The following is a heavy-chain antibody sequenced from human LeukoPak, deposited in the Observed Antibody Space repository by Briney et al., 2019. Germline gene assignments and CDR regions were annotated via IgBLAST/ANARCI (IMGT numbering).Heavy chain of an antibody. Sequence: ASQTLSLTCAVSGASISSGGYSWSWIRQPPGKGLEWFGYIYHSGSTYYNPSLKSRVTISVDRSKNQFSLKLSSVTAADTAVYYCARVGDYGGNSVAFNIWGQGTMVTVSS. V-gene: IGHV4-30-2*01. CDR1: GASISSGGYS. CDR2: IYHSGST. D-gene: IGHD4-23*01. J-gene: IGHJ3*02. CDR3: ARVGDYGGNSVAFNI.